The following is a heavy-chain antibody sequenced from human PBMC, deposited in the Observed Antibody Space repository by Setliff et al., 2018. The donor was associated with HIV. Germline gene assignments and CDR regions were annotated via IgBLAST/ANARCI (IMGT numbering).Heavy chain of an antibody. D-gene: IGHD1-26*01. V-gene: IGHV4-34*01. CDR1: GGFFSGYY. J-gene: IGHJ6*02. CDR2: INRSGST. CDR3: ARDREVGAPYYYYGMDV. Sequence: ETLSLTCAVYGGFFSGYYWSWIRQSPGKGLEWIGEINRSGSTNYNPSLKSRVTISIDTSKNQFSLKLSSVTAADTAVYYCARDREVGAPYYYYGMDVWGQGTTVTVSS.